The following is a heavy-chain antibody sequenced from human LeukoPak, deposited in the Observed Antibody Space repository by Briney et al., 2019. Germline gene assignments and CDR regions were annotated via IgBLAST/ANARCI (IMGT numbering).Heavy chain of an antibody. CDR1: GFSFSSYS. Sequence: GGSLRLSCAASGFSFSSYSMNWVRQAPGRGLEWISYISSGSRTIFYADSVKGRFTISRDNAKNSLYLLMDSLRADDTAVYYCARESITGDRDFDYWGQGTLITVSS. CDR2: ISSGSRTI. J-gene: IGHJ4*02. V-gene: IGHV3-48*01. D-gene: IGHD7-27*01. CDR3: ARESITGDRDFDY.